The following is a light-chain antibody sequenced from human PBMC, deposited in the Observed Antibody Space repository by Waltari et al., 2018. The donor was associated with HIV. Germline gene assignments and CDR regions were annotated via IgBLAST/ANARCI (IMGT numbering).Light chain of an antibody. V-gene: IGLV3-25*03. Sequence: DLTQPPSVSVPPGQTATITCTGDALTKQYGSWYQKKAGQAPDLLINKDSERLSGIPERFSGSSSGTSLTLTINGVRAEDEAEYYCQSADSSGVDFVVFGGGTKLTVL. CDR2: KDS. CDR1: ALTKQY. CDR3: QSADSSGVDFVV. J-gene: IGLJ2*01.